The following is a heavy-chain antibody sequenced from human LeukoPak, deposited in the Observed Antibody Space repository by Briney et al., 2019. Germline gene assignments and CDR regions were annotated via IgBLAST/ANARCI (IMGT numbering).Heavy chain of an antibody. V-gene: IGHV3-23*01. Sequence: GGSLRLSCAASGFIFSSYAMGWVRQAPGKGLEWVSGLSRGGSTTNYADSVKGRFTISRDKSQNSVFLQLNSLRPEDTAVYYCARQQRIRHRSEGVCTEGYYFDYWGQGTLVTVSS. CDR2: LSRGGSTT. CDR3: ARQQRIRHRSEGVCTEGYYFDY. J-gene: IGHJ4*02. D-gene: IGHD2-15*01. CDR1: GFIFSSYA.